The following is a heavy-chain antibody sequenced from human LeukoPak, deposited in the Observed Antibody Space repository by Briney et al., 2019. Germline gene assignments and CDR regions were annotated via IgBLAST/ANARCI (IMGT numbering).Heavy chain of an antibody. D-gene: IGHD5-18*01. V-gene: IGHV3-23*01. CDR3: ARADLKTYRYCFDH. CDR2: ISGSGGST. CDR1: GFTFSSYA. J-gene: IGHJ4*02. Sequence: PGGSLRLSCAASGFTFSSYAMSWVRQAPRKGLEWVSAISGSGGSTYYADSVKGRFTISRDNSKNTLYLQMNSLRAEDTAVYYCARADLKTYRYCFDHWGQGTLVTVSS.